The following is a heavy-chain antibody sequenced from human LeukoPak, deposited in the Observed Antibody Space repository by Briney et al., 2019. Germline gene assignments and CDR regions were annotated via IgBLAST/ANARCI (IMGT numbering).Heavy chain of an antibody. CDR1: GFTFSSYG. CDR2: ISYDGSNK. D-gene: IGHD3-9*01. J-gene: IGHJ4*02. CDR3: AKDHRLRYFDY. V-gene: IGHV3-30*18. Sequence: GGSLRLSCAASGFTFSSYGMHWVRQAPGKGLEWVAVISYDGSNKYYADSVKGRFTISRDNSKNTLYLQTNSLRAEDTAVYYCAKDHRLRYFDYWGQGTLVTVSS.